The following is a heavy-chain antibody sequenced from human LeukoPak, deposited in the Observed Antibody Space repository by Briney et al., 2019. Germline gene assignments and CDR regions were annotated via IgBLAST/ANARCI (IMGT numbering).Heavy chain of an antibody. D-gene: IGHD3-22*01. J-gene: IGHJ5*02. CDR2: INHSGST. CDR3: ARTTISGYLFDP. Sequence: SETLSLTCAVYGGSFSGYYWSWIRQPPGKGLEWIGEINHSGSTHYNPSLKSRVTISVDTSKNQFSLKLSSVTAADTAVYYCARTTISGYLFDPRGQGTLVTVSS. CDR1: GGSFSGYY. V-gene: IGHV4-34*01.